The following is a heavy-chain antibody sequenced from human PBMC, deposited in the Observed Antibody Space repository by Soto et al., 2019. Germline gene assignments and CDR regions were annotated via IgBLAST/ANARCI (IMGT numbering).Heavy chain of an antibody. D-gene: IGHD4-17*01. Sequence: SQTLSLTCGICGDSVSNNGATWNWIRQSPSRGLEWLGRAYYRSRWRYDYATSVRGRITINPDTSKNQFSLQLNSVTPEDTAVYFCASFSGATYGDYGGGINYWGQGTLVTVSS. CDR1: GDSVSNNGAT. CDR2: AYYRSRWRY. V-gene: IGHV6-1*01. CDR3: ASFSGATYGDYGGGINY. J-gene: IGHJ4*02.